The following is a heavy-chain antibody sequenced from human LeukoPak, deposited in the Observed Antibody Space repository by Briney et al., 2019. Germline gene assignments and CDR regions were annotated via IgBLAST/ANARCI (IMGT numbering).Heavy chain of an antibody. CDR1: GFTFSSYD. CDR3: AKPEEKMYSSGPFDP. J-gene: IGHJ5*02. Sequence: GGSLRLSCAASGFTFSSYDMNWVRQAPGKGLERVAVISYDGSNKYYADSVKGRFTISRDNSKNTLYLQMNSLRAEDTAVYYCAKPEEKMYSSGPFDPWGQGTLVTVSS. D-gene: IGHD6-19*01. CDR2: ISYDGSNK. V-gene: IGHV3-30*18.